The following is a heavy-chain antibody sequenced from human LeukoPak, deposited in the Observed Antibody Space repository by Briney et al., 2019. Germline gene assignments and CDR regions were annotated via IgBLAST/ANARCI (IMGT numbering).Heavy chain of an antibody. CDR2: ISAYNGNT. Sequence: ASVKVSCKASGYTFTSYGISWVRQAPGQGLEWMGWISAYNGNTNYAQKLQGRVTMTTDTSTSTAYMELRSLRSDDTAVYYCARSPDLWDSSGGGDFDYWGQGTLVTVSS. J-gene: IGHJ4*02. V-gene: IGHV1-18*01. CDR1: GYTFTSYG. D-gene: IGHD3-22*01. CDR3: ARSPDLWDSSGGGDFDY.